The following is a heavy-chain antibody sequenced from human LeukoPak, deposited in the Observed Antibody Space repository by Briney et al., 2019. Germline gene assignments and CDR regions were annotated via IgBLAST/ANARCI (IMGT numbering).Heavy chain of an antibody. D-gene: IGHD2-8*01. CDR2: IYYST. CDR3: TSGGMVSGDY. Sequence: KASETLSLTCTVSGGSVSSGSYYWSWIRQPPGKGLEWIGYIYYSTNYNPSLKSRVTISRDTSKNQFSLKLRSVTAADTAVYYCTSGGMVSGDYWGHGALVTVSS. V-gene: IGHV4-61*01. J-gene: IGHJ4*01. CDR1: GGSVSSGSYY.